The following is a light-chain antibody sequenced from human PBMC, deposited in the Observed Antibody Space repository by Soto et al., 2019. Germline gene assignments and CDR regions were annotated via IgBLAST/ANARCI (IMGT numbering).Light chain of an antibody. CDR1: SSDVGGYNY. CDR3: CSYAGSYTSHYV. CDR2: DVS. Sequence: QSALTQPASVSGSPGQSITISCTGTSSDVGGYNYVSWYQQHPGKAPKLMIYDVSKRPSGVPDRFSGSKSGNTASLTISGLQAEDEADYYCCSYAGSYTSHYVFGTGTKVTVL. V-gene: IGLV2-11*01. J-gene: IGLJ1*01.